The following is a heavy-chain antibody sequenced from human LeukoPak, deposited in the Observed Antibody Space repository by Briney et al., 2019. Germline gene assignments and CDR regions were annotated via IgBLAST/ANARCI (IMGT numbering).Heavy chain of an antibody. V-gene: IGHV1-69*13. CDR3: ARGEVLQAPYNWFDP. CDR2: IIPIFGTA. J-gene: IGHJ5*02. CDR1: GGTFSSYA. Sequence: SVKVSCTASGGTFSSYAISWVRQAPGQGLEWMGGIIPIFGTANYAQKFQGRVTITADESTSTAYMELSSLRSEDTAVYYCARGEVLQAPYNWFDPWGQGTLVTVSS.